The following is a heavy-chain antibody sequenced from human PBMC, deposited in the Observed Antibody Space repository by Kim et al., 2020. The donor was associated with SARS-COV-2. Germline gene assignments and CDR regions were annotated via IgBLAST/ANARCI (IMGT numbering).Heavy chain of an antibody. V-gene: IGHV4-39*01. CDR3: ARTLVVPAATPPSYGMDV. Sequence: SETLSLTCTVSGGSISSSSYYWGWIRQPPGKALEWIGSIYYSGSTYYNPSLKSRVTISVDTSKNQFSLKLSSVTAADTAVHYCARTLVVPAATPPSYGMDVWGQGTTVTVSS. CDR1: GGSISSSSYY. D-gene: IGHD2-2*01. J-gene: IGHJ6*02. CDR2: IYYSGST.